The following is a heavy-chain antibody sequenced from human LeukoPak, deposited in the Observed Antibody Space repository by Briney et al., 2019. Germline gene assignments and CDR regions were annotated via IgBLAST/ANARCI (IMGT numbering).Heavy chain of an antibody. Sequence: PGGSLRLSCAASEFTFDSYAMHWVRQAPGKGLEWVAVISYDGSNEYYTDSVRGRFSISRDNSKNTLYLQMNSLSAEDTAVYYCAREEGIVGATYYYYYYMDVWGKGTTVTVSS. CDR3: AREEGIVGATYYYYYYMDV. D-gene: IGHD1-26*01. V-gene: IGHV3-30-3*01. CDR1: EFTFDSYA. CDR2: ISYDGSNE. J-gene: IGHJ6*03.